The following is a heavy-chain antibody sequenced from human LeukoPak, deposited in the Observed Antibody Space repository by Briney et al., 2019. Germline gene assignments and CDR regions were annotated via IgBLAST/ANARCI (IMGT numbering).Heavy chain of an antibody. Sequence: ASVKVSCKASGGTFSSYAISWVRQAPGQGLEWMGWINPNSGDTNYAQKFQGRVTVTRDTSITTVYMELSILRSDDTAVYYCARESSASFDYWGQGTLVTVSS. CDR3: ARESSASFDY. J-gene: IGHJ4*02. CDR1: GGTFSSYA. D-gene: IGHD6-25*01. CDR2: INPNSGDT. V-gene: IGHV1-2*02.